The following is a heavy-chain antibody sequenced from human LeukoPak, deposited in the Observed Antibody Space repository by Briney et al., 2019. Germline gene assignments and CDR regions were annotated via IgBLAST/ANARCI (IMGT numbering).Heavy chain of an antibody. Sequence: GASVKVSCKASGYMSTGYYMHWVRQAPGQGLEWMGWISAYNGNTNYAQKLQGRVTMTTDTPTSTAYMELRSLRSDDTAVYYCARDQGATTGYGYWGQGTLVTVSS. D-gene: IGHD1-26*01. CDR3: ARDQGATTGYGY. CDR1: GYMSTGYY. CDR2: ISAYNGNT. J-gene: IGHJ4*02. V-gene: IGHV1-18*04.